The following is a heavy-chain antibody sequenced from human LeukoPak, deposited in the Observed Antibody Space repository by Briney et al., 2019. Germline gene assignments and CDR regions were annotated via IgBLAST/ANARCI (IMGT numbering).Heavy chain of an antibody. D-gene: IGHD2-2*02. CDR3: AREGSIVVVPAAIPYYYYGMDV. J-gene: IGHJ6*02. CDR2: IWYDGSNK. V-gene: IGHV3-33*01. CDR1: GFTFSSYG. Sequence: PGGSLRLSCAASGFTFSSYGMHWVRQAPGKGLEWVAVIWYDGSNKYYADSVKGRFTISRDNSKNTLYLQMNSLRAEDTAVYYCAREGSIVVVPAAIPYYYYGMDVWGQGTTVTVSS.